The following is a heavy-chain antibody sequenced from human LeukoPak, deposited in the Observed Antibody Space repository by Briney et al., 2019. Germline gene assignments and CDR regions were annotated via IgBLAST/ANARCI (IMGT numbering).Heavy chain of an antibody. Sequence: SETLFLTCTVSGGSVSSGSYYWSWIRQPPGKGLEWIGYIYYSGSTYYNPSLKSRVTISVDTSKNQFSLKLSSVTAADTAVYYCASSYYDYVWGSYRIDYWGQGTLVTVSS. V-gene: IGHV4-61*01. CDR2: IYYSGST. D-gene: IGHD3-16*02. J-gene: IGHJ4*02. CDR3: ASSYYDYVWGSYRIDY. CDR1: GGSVSSGSYY.